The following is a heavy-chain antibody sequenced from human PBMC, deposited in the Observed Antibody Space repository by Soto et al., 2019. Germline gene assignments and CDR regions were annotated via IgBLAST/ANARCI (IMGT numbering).Heavy chain of an antibody. J-gene: IGHJ4*02. CDR1: GGTFNRNT. V-gene: IGHV1-69*01. CDR2: IIPMFGTA. CDR3: ARQFDFDRSGSFYAY. Sequence: QVQLVQSGAEVQKPGSSVKISCKASGGTFNRNTVSWVRQAPGQGLEWMGGIIPMFGTANYAQQFQGRVTITADESTSTAYMELSRLRSEDTAVYYCARQFDFDRSGSFYAYWGQGTLVTVSS. D-gene: IGHD3-22*01.